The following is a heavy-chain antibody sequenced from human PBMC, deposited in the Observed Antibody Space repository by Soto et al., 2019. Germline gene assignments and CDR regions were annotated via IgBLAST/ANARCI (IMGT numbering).Heavy chain of an antibody. V-gene: IGHV4-59*08. Sequence: NPSETLSLTCTVSGGSISSYYWSWIRQPPGKGLEWIGYIYYSGSTNYNPSLKSRVTISVDTSKNQFSLKLSSVTAADTAVYYCARHPLRMTMVRGVPTSTLFDYWGQGTLVTVSS. J-gene: IGHJ4*02. CDR3: ARHPLRMTMVRGVPTSTLFDY. D-gene: IGHD3-10*01. CDR1: GGSISSYY. CDR2: IYYSGST.